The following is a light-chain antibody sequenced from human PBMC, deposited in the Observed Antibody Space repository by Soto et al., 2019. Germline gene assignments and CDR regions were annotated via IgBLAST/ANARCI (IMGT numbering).Light chain of an antibody. Sequence: QSVLTQPPSVSGAPGQRVTISCTGSSSNIGAGYDVHWYQQLPGTAPKLLIYGNSNRPSGVPDLFSGFKSGTSASLAITGLQAEDEAHYYCQSYVSSLSGWVFGAGTMVTVL. J-gene: IGLJ3*02. CDR1: SSNIGAGYD. CDR3: QSYVSSLSGWV. CDR2: GNS. V-gene: IGLV1-40*01.